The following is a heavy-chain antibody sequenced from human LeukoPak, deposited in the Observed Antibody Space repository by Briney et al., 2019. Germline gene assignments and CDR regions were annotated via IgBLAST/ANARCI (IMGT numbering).Heavy chain of an antibody. V-gene: IGHV3-53*01. D-gene: IGHD3-22*01. CDR1: GFTVSSNY. J-gene: IGHJ4*02. CDR3: ARHSLTYYYDSSGYYGPGDY. Sequence: GGSLRLSCAASGFTVSSNYMSWVRQAPGKGLEWVSVIYSGGSTYYSDSVKGRFTISRDNSKNTLYLQMNSLRAEDTAVYYCARHSLTYYYDSSGYYGPGDYWGQGTLVTVSS. CDR2: IYSGGST.